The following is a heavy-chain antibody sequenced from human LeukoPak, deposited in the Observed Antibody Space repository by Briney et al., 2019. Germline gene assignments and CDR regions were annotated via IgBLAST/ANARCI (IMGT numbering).Heavy chain of an antibody. J-gene: IGHJ4*02. Sequence: SETLSLTCAVYGGSFSGYYWSWIRQPPGKGLEWIGEINHSGSTNYNPSLKSRVTISVDTSKNQFSLKLSSVTAADTAVYYCARGGVAVAGLYFDYWGQGTLVTVSS. CDR2: INHSGST. CDR3: ARGGVAVAGLYFDY. D-gene: IGHD6-19*01. V-gene: IGHV4-34*01. CDR1: GGSFSGYY.